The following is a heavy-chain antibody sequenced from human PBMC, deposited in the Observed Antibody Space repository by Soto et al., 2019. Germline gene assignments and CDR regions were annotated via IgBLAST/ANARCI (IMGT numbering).Heavy chain of an antibody. CDR2: IYWYDDK. D-gene: IGHD3-10*01. V-gene: IGHV2-5*01. CDR1: GFSLSTSGVG. J-gene: IGHJ4*02. Sequence: QITLKESGPTLVKPTQTLTLTCTFSGFSLSTSGVGVGWIRQSPGKALEWLAVIYWYDDKRYSPSLRRRLTITKDTPKTQVLLTLTNVGPVDTATYYCAHTTYGSVTYYERDFDYWGQGTLVTVSS. CDR3: AHTTYGSVTYYERDFDY.